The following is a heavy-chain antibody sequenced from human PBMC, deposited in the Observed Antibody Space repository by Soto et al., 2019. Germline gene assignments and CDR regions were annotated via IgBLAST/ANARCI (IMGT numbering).Heavy chain of an antibody. V-gene: IGHV3-21*01. Sequence: EVQLVESGGGLVKPGGSLRLSCAASGFTFSSYSMNWVRQAPGKGLEWVSSISSSSSYTYYADSVKGRFTISRDNAKNSLYLQMNSRRAEDTAVYYCARDPALLWFGEYLGGQGTLVTVSS. CDR1: GFTFSSYS. CDR3: ARDPALLWFGEYL. J-gene: IGHJ4*02. CDR2: ISSSSSYT. D-gene: IGHD3-10*01.